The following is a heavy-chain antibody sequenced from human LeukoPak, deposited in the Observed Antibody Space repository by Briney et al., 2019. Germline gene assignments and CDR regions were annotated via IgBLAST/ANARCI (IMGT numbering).Heavy chain of an antibody. CDR1: GGTFSSYA. Sequence: SVKVSCKASGGTFSSYAISWVRQAPGQGLEWMGGIIPIFGTANYAQKFQGRVTITADESTSTAYMELSSLRSEDTAVYYCARGAGYCSSTSCYTPFFDYWGQGTLVTVSS. CDR3: ARGAGYCSSTSCYTPFFDY. J-gene: IGHJ4*02. V-gene: IGHV1-69*13. D-gene: IGHD2-2*02. CDR2: IIPIFGTA.